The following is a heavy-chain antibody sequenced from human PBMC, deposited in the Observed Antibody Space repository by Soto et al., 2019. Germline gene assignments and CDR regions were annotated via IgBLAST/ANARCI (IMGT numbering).Heavy chain of an antibody. V-gene: IGHV4-30-4*01. D-gene: IGHD3-9*01. CDR2: SYYTGVT. CDR3: ASAVPGSDWYFDR. Sequence: QVQLQESGPGLVKTSETLSLTCTVSGGSISSTTYYWSWIRQPPGKGLEWVGYSYYTGVTFYNPSLNSRLSISLDTSKNQFSLRLPSVTAADTAVYSCASAVPGSDWYFDRWGQGTLVTVPS. J-gene: IGHJ1*01. CDR1: GGSISSTTYY.